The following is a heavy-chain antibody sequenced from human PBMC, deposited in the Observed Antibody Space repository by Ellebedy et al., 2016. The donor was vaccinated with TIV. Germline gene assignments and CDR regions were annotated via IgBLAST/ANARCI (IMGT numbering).Heavy chain of an antibody. CDR3: ARDTSGDRYYYYYYGMDV. D-gene: IGHD3-10*01. CDR2: ISAYNGNT. V-gene: IGHV1-18*04. Sequence: AASVKVSCKASGYTFTSYGISWVRQAPGQGLEWMGWISAYNGNTNYAQKLPGRVTMNTDTSTSTAYMELRSLRSDDTAVYYCARDTSGDRYYYYYYGMDVWGQGTTVTVSS. J-gene: IGHJ6*02. CDR1: GYTFTSYG.